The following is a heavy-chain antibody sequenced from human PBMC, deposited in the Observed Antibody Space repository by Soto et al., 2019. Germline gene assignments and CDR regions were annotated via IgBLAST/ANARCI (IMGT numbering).Heavy chain of an antibody. V-gene: IGHV3-74*03. Sequence: EVQLVESGGDLVQPGGSLRLSCAASGFTFSGHWMHWVRQVPGKGLEWVSRINTDGGSSAYADSVKGRFTISRDNAKNRLYLQMNGLRAEDTAVYYWAREAGYCSRTSCYRRAFNTWGQGTTVTVSS. CDR2: INTDGGSS. CDR1: GFTFSGHW. J-gene: IGHJ3*02. D-gene: IGHD2-2*01. CDR3: AREAGYCSRTSCYRRAFNT.